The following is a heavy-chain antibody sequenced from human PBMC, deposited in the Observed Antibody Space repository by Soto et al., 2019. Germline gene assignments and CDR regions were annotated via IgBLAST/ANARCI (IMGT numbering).Heavy chain of an antibody. CDR1: GYIFADYA. CDR2: IKADNGDT. J-gene: IGHJ4*02. Sequence: QVQIVQSGPEEKSPGASIKLSCTTSGYIFADYAIHWVRQAPGQGLEWVGWIKADNGDTRYSPKFQGRLIITRDISASTSYMELSDLRSADTGVFDCATSDWAWWGRGTLITVSS. CDR3: ATSDWAW. V-gene: IGHV1-3*05. D-gene: IGHD3-9*01.